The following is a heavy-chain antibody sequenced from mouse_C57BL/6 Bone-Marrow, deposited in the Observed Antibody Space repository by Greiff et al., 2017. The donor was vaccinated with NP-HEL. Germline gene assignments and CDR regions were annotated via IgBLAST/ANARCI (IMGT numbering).Heavy chain of an antibody. CDR3: ARHGDYFGSSCGYFDV. V-gene: IGHV1-62-2*01. CDR1: GYTFTEYT. D-gene: IGHD1-1*01. CDR2: FYPGSGSI. Sequence: QVQLQQSGAELVKPGASVKLSCKASGYTFTEYTIHWVKQRSGQGLEWIGWFYPGSGSIKYNEKFKDKATLTADKSSSTVYMDLSRVTSEDSAVYFCARHGDYFGSSCGYFDVWGTGTTGTVSS. J-gene: IGHJ1*03.